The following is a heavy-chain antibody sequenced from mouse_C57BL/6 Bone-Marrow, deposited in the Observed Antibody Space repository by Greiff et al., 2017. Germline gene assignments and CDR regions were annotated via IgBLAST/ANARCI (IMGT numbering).Heavy chain of an antibody. CDR1: GYTFTSYW. V-gene: IGHV1-7*01. D-gene: IGHD2-5*01. Sequence: VQLQQSGAELAKPGASVKLSCKASGYTFTSYWMHWVKQRPGPGLEWIGYINPSSGYTKYNQKFKDKATLTADKSSSTAYMQLSSLTYEDSAVYYCAREDMDSNHHYYAMDYWGQGTSVTVSS. J-gene: IGHJ4*01. CDR2: INPSSGYT. CDR3: AREDMDSNHHYYAMDY.